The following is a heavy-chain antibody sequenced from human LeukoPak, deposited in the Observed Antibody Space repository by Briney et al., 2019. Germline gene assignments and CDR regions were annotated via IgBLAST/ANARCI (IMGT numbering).Heavy chain of an antibody. CDR3: ARVGHFDWLPSTFYFDY. CDR2: IYYSGST. D-gene: IGHD3-9*01. V-gene: IGHV4-59*01. Sequence: SETLSLTCTVSGGSISSYYWSWIRQPPGKGLEWIGYIYYSGSTNYNPSLKSRVTISVDTSKNQFSLKLSSVTAADTAVYYCARVGHFDWLPSTFYFDYWGQGTLVTVSP. CDR1: GGSISSYY. J-gene: IGHJ4*02.